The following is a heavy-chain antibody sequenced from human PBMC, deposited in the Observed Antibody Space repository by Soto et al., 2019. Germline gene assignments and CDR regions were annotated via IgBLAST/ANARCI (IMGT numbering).Heavy chain of an antibody. CDR3: AKRRGEGFFDY. J-gene: IGHJ4*02. CDR2: IGGRDEAT. CDR1: GFTSRSFV. V-gene: IGHV3-23*01. Sequence: GGAQRLSNAASGFTSRSFVMGWVRQAPGKGLEWVSAIGGRDEATYYPDSVKGRFTISRDNSRNTLYLRMNSLRVDDTAVYYCAKRRGEGFFDYWGQGTLVTVSS. D-gene: IGHD3-16*01.